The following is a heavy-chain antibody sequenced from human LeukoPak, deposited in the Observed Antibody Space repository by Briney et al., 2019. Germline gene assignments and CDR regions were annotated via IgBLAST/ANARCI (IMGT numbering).Heavy chain of an antibody. D-gene: IGHD6-19*01. V-gene: IGHV2-5*01. CDR2: INWNDDK. CDR1: GFSLRNSGEA. J-gene: IGHJ4*02. Sequence: SGPTLVNPTQTLTLTCTFPGFSLRNSGEAVGWIRQPPGKALEWLAVINWNDDKRYRPSLKSRLTITKDTSKNQVVLTMTNMDPVDTATYFCAHRHMPAVPGVFEYWGQGTLVTVSS. CDR3: AHRHMPAVPGVFEY.